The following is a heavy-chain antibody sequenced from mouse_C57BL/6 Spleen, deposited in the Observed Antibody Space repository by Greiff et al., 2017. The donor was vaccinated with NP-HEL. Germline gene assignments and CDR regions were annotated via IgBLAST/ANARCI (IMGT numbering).Heavy chain of an antibody. CDR2: IHPTSGST. J-gene: IGHJ2*01. Sequence: VQLQQPGAELVKPGASVKLSCKASGYTFTSYWMHWVKQRPGQGLEWIGMIHPTSGSTNYNEKFKSKATLTVDKSSSTAYMQLSSLTSEDAAVYYCAREIGGSSYGFDYWGQGTTLTVSS. D-gene: IGHD1-1*01. CDR3: AREIGGSSYGFDY. V-gene: IGHV1-64*01. CDR1: GYTFTSYW.